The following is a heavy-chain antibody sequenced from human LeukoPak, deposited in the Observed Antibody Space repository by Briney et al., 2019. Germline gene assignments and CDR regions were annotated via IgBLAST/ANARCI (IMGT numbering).Heavy chain of an antibody. Sequence: GGSLRLSCAASGFSFMSYWMSWVRQAPGKGLEWVANIKPDGSDKYYVDSMKGRFTISRDNAKNSLYLQMNSLRAEDTAVYYCARLHYYASSGYNDAFDIWGQGTMVTVSS. CDR3: ARLHYYASSGYNDAFDI. CDR2: IKPDGSDK. CDR1: GFSFMSYW. D-gene: IGHD3-22*01. V-gene: IGHV3-7*01. J-gene: IGHJ3*02.